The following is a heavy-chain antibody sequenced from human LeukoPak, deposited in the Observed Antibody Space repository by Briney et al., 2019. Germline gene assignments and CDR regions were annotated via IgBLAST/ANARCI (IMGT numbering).Heavy chain of an antibody. CDR1: GGSITSYY. CDR3: ARGGGLDYYYYYMDV. V-gene: IGHV4-59*01. D-gene: IGHD6-6*01. J-gene: IGHJ6*03. CDR2: IYYSGST. Sequence: PSETLSLTCTVSGGSITSYYWSWLRQPPGKGLKWIGYIYYSGSTNSNPSLKSRVTISVDTSKNQFSLKLSSVTAADTAVYYCARGGGLDYYYYYMDVWGKGTTVTISS.